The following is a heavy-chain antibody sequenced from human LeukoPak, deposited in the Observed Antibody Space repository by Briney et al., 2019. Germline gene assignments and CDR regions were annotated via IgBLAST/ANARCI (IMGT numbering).Heavy chain of an antibody. Sequence: GGSLRLSCAVSVFPFSIYEMNWVRQAPGKGLEWVSNIGSSGTTRYYADSVKGRFSISRDNAKNSLYLQMNSLRVEDTGVYYCALLAVASDFDYWGQGALVTVSS. CDR3: ALLAVASDFDY. CDR1: VFPFSIYE. D-gene: IGHD6-19*01. V-gene: IGHV3-48*03. CDR2: IGSSGTTR. J-gene: IGHJ4*02.